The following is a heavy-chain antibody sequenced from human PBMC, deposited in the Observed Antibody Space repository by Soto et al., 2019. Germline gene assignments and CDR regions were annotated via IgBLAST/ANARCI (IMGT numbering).Heavy chain of an antibody. CDR2: IYYSGST. Sequence: SETLSLTCTVSGGSISSYYWSWIRQPPGKGLEWIGYIYYSGSTNYNPSLKSRVTIAVDTSKNQFSLKLSSVTAADTAVYYCARGVGYCSGGSCYPFDYWGQGTLVTVSS. J-gene: IGHJ4*02. CDR1: GGSISSYY. D-gene: IGHD2-15*01. CDR3: ARGVGYCSGGSCYPFDY. V-gene: IGHV4-59*08.